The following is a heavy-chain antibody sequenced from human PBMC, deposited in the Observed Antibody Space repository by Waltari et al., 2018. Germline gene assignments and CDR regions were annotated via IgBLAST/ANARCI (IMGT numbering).Heavy chain of an antibody. Sequence: EVQLVESGGGLVKPGGSLRLSCAASGFTFSSYSMNWVRQAPGKGLEWVSSISSSSSYIYYADSVKGRFTISRDNAKNSLYLQMNSLRAEDTAVYYCARDRSRGTIPYDAFDIWGQGTMVTVSS. CDR1: GFTFSSYS. J-gene: IGHJ3*02. CDR2: ISSSSSYI. V-gene: IGHV3-21*01. D-gene: IGHD2-8*01. CDR3: ARDRSRGTIPYDAFDI.